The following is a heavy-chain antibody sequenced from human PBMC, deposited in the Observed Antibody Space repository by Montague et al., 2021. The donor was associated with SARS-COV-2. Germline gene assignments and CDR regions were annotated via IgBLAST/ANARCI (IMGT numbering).Heavy chain of an antibody. CDR3: AKGVEVDY. J-gene: IGHJ4*02. Sequence: SLRLSCAASGFTFSSYAMRWVRQAPGKGLEWVSAICGSGGNTYYADSVKGRFTISRDNSKNTLYLQMNSLRAEDTAVYYCAKGVEVDYWGQGTLVTVSS. CDR2: ICGSGGNT. V-gene: IGHV3-23*01. CDR1: GFTFSSYA.